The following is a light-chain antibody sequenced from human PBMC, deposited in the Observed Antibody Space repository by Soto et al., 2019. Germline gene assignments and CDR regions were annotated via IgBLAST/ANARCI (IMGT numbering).Light chain of an antibody. Sequence: AIQLTQSPSSLSASIGDRVTITCRARQGIGSALAWYQQAPGKPPKLLIFDASTLENGVPSSFSGGGSGTDITLTINSLPPEDLAIYYCLLFNTYPQAFGGGTKVEIK. CDR2: DAS. CDR1: QGIGSA. V-gene: IGKV1-13*02. J-gene: IGKJ4*01. CDR3: LLFNTYPQA.